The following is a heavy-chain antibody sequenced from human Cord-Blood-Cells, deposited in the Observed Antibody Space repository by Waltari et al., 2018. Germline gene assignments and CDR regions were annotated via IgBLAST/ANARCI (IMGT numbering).Heavy chain of an antibody. CDR2: IYSSGST. J-gene: IGHJ4*02. CDR3: ARGTMTSTSDFDY. V-gene: IGHV4-31*03. CDR1: GGPTSRGGYY. Sequence: QVQLQESGPGMVTPSQTLSLTCTVSGGPTSRGGYYWRWIRQHPGKGLEWIGYIYSSGSTYYNPSLKSRVTISVDTSKNQFSLKLSSVTAADTAVYYCARGTMTSTSDFDYWGQGTLVTVSS. D-gene: IGHD2-21*02.